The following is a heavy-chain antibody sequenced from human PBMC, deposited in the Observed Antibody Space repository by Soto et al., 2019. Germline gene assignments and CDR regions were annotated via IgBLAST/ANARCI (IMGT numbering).Heavy chain of an antibody. CDR1: GYTFTSYG. D-gene: IGHD2-2*01. J-gene: IGHJ4*02. CDR3: ARVFQESALVPAAMSY. V-gene: IGHV1-18*01. CDR2: ISAYNGNT. Sequence: QVQLVQSGAEVKKPGASVKVSCKASGYTFTSYGISWVRQAPGQGLEWMGWISAYNGNTNYAQKLQGRVTMTTDTSTSTAYIELRSLRSDDTAVYHCARVFQESALVPAAMSYWGQGTLVTVST.